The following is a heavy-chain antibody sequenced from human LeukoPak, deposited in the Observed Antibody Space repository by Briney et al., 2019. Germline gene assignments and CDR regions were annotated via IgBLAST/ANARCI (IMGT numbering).Heavy chain of an antibody. Sequence: SGPTLVNPTQTLTLTCTFSGFSLSTSEMRVNWIRPPPGKALEWLARIDWDEDKFYSTSLKTRLTISKDTSKNQVVLTMTNMDPVDTATYYCARLNSLGHFEYWGQGTLVTVSS. CDR2: IDWDEDK. J-gene: IGHJ4*02. V-gene: IGHV2-70*04. CDR1: GFSLSTSEMR. CDR3: ARLNSLGHFEY. D-gene: IGHD1-26*01.